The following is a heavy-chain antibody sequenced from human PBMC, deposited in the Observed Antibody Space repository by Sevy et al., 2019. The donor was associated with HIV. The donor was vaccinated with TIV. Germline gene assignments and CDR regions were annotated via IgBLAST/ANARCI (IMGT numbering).Heavy chain of an antibody. V-gene: IGHV3-15*01. CDR2: IKSKTDGGTT. Sequence: GGSLRLSCAASGFTXSNAWMSWVRQAPGKGLEWVGRIKSKTDGGTTDYAAPVKGRFTISRDDSKNTLYLQMNSLKTEDTAVYYCTTGLNYYDSSGYGXYWGQGTLVTVSS. CDR1: GFTXSNAW. J-gene: IGHJ4*02. D-gene: IGHD3-22*01. CDR3: TTGLNYYDSSGYGXY.